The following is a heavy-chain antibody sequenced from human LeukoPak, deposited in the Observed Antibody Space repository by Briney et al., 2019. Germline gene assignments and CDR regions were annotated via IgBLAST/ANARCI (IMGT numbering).Heavy chain of an antibody. V-gene: IGHV3-23*01. CDR1: GFTFSIYA. CDR2: ISGSGGST. J-gene: IGHJ4*02. CDR3: AKSLRIQLWSHYFDY. Sequence: PGGSLRLSWAASGFTFSIYAMSWVRQAPGKGLEWVSAISGSGGSTYYADSVQGRFTISRDNSKNTLYLQMNSPRAEDTAVYYCAKSLRIQLWSHYFDYWGQGTLVTVSS. D-gene: IGHD5-18*01.